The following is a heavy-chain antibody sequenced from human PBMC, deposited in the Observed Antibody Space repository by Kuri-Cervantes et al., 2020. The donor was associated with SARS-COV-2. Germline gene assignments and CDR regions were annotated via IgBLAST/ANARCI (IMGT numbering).Heavy chain of an antibody. J-gene: IGHJ4*02. V-gene: IGHV1-69*13. CDR3: ARGGWKRSGDYGDYYLYYFDY. Sequence: SVKVSCKASGGTFSSYAISWVRQAPGQGLEWMGGIIPIFGTANYAQKFQGRVTITADESTSTAYMELSSLRSEDTAVYYCARGGWKRSGDYGDYYLYYFDYWGQGTLVTDSS. CDR2: IIPIFGTA. CDR1: GGTFSSYA. D-gene: IGHD4-17*01.